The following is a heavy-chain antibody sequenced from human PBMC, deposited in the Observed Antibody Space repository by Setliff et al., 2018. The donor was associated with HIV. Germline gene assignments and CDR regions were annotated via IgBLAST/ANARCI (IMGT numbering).Heavy chain of an antibody. J-gene: IGHJ4*02. Sequence: SETLSLTCTVYGGSISGSNYVLGWIRQTPRKGLEWIGTIHYSGSTYHNPSLESRLTISVDTSKNELSLKLSSVTAADTAVYYCARGGTAAAGYLDNWGQGTPVTVSS. V-gene: IGHV4-39*07. CDR1: GGSISGSNYV. CDR3: ARGGTAAAGYLDN. D-gene: IGHD6-13*01. CDR2: IHYSGST.